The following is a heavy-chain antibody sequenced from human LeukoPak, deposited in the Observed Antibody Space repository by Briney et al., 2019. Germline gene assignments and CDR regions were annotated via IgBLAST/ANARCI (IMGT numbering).Heavy chain of an antibody. J-gene: IGHJ5*02. D-gene: IGHD3-10*01. CDR2: ISSSSSTM. CDR3: ARGSGNDYFGSGPIDKWFDP. CDR1: GFIFSSYS. V-gene: IGHV3-48*04. Sequence: PGGSLRLSCAASGFIFSSYSMNWVRQAPGKGLEWVSYISSSSSTMYYAASVKGRFSISRDNAKNTLYLQMNSLRAEDTAVYYCARGSGNDYFGSGPIDKWFDPWGQGTLVTVSS.